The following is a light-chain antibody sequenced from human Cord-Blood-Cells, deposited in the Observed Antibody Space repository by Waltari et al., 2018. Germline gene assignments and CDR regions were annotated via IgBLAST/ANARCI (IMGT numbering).Light chain of an antibody. Sequence: QSVLTRPPSASGTPGQRVTISCSGSSSNIGSNTVNWYQQLPGTAPKLLIYSNNPRPSGVPDRFSGSKSGTSASLAISGLQSEDEADYYCAAWDDSLNGLVFGGGTKLTVL. CDR2: SNN. V-gene: IGLV1-44*01. CDR3: AAWDDSLNGLV. CDR1: SSNIGSNT. J-gene: IGLJ2*01.